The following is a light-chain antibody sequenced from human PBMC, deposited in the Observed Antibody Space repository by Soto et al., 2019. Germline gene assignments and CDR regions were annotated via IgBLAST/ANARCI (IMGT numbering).Light chain of an antibody. CDR1: QSVSSSY. Sequence: EIVLTQSPGTLSLSPGERATLSCRASQSVSSSYLAWYQQKPGQEPRLLIYGASSRATGSPYRFSGSGSGTDFTLNISRLEPEDFAVYYCQQYGRSPGTFGQGTKLEIK. CDR2: GAS. J-gene: IGKJ2*01. V-gene: IGKV3-20*01. CDR3: QQYGRSPGT.